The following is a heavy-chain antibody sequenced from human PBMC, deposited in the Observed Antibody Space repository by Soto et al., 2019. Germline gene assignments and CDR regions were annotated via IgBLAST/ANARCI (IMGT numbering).Heavy chain of an antibody. D-gene: IGHD2-2*02. Sequence: QVQLVQSGAEMKKPGASVKVSCKASGYTFSTYGITWVRQAPGQGLDWMGWINPFKGVTNSAARFQDRVTMTTDTSTRTAYMELRSLRSDDTAVYYCARVKVPAAILGAFDLWGQGTLVTVSS. J-gene: IGHJ3*01. CDR2: INPFKGVT. V-gene: IGHV1-18*01. CDR3: ARVKVPAAILGAFDL. CDR1: GYTFSTYG.